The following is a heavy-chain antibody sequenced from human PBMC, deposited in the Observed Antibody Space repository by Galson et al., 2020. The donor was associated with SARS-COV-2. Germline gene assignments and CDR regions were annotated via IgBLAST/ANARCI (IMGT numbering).Heavy chain of an antibody. J-gene: IGHJ4*02. CDR1: GVSISNNY. CDR3: VRDRGSGRWLGLDY. Sequence: TSETLSLTCSVSGVSISNNYWSWIRQSPGKGLKWIGHVPYSGTTHYNPSLDGRVTISVDTSKNQFSLSVNSVTAADTATYYCVRDRGSGRWLGLDYWSQGTLVTVSS. D-gene: IGHD6-19*01. V-gene: IGHV4-59*01. CDR2: VPYSGTT.